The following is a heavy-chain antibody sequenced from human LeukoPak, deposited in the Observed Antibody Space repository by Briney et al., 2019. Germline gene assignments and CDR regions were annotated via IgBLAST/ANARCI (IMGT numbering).Heavy chain of an antibody. D-gene: IGHD1-26*01. CDR2: IYNSGGT. CDR3: AKWSQWEPVH. V-gene: IGHV4-59*08. Sequence: PSETLSLTCTVSGISISSYYWSWIRQPPGKGLEWIADIYNSGGTDYNPSLKSRVTISVDTSKNQFSLKLSSVTAADTAVYYCAKWSQWEPVHWGQGTLVTVSS. J-gene: IGHJ4*02. CDR1: GISISSYY.